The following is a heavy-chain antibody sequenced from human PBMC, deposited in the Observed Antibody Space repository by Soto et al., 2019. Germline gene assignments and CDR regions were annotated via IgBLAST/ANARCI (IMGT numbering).Heavy chain of an antibody. CDR2: IIPIFGTA. CDR1: GGTFSSYA. V-gene: IGHV1-69*06. J-gene: IGHJ6*02. CDR3: ARSTGYDYRLYYYYGMDV. Sequence: SVKVSCKASGGTFSSYAISWVRQAPGQGLEWMGGIIPIFGTANYAQKFQGRVTITADKSTSTAYMELSSLRSEDTAVYYCARSTGYDYRLYYYYGMDVWGQGTTVTVPS. D-gene: IGHD3-22*01.